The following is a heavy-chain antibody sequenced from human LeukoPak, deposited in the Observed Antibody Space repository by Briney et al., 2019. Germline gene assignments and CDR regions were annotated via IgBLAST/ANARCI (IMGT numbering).Heavy chain of an antibody. Sequence: GGSLRLSCAASGFTFSSYAMHWVRQAPGKGLEWVAVISYDGSNKYYADSVKGRFTISRDNSKNTLYLQMNSLRAEDTAVYYCARDYFSPLEYSSSPYYYGMDVWGQGTTVTVSS. CDR3: ARDYFSPLEYSSSPYYYGMDV. V-gene: IGHV3-30-3*01. CDR1: GFTFSSYA. D-gene: IGHD6-6*01. J-gene: IGHJ6*02. CDR2: ISYDGSNK.